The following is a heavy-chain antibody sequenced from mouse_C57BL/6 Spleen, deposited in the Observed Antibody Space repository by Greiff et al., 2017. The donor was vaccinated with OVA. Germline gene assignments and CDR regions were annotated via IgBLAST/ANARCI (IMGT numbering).Heavy chain of an antibody. D-gene: IGHD4-1*01. CDR3: ANWGYAMDY. CDR2: IDPSDSYT. CDR1: GYTFTSYW. V-gene: IGHV1-69*01. J-gene: IGHJ4*01. Sequence: VQLQQPGAELVMPGASVKLSCKASGYTFTSYWMHWVKQRPGPGLEWIGEIDPSDSYTNYNQKFKGKSTLTVDKSSSTAYMQLSSLTSEDSAVYYCANWGYAMDYWGQGTSVTVSS.